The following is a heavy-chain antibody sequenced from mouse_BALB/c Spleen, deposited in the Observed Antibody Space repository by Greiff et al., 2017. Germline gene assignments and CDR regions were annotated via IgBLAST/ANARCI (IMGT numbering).Heavy chain of an antibody. Sequence: EVQVVESGGGLVQPGGSLRLSCATSGFTFTDYYMSWVRQPPGKALEWLGFIRNKANGYTTEYSASVKGRFTISRDNSQSILYLQMNTLRAEDSATYYCARDNWDPYYFDYWGQGTTLTVSS. CDR1: GFTFTDYY. J-gene: IGHJ2*01. CDR2: IRNKANGYTT. CDR3: ARDNWDPYYFDY. D-gene: IGHD4-1*02. V-gene: IGHV7-3*02.